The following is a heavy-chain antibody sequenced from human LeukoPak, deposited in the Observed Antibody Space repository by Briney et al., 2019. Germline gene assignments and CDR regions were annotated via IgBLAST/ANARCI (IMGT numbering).Heavy chain of an antibody. CDR1: GFTVSSNY. V-gene: IGHV3-53*01. Sequence: PGGSLRLSCAASGFTVSSNYMSWVRQAPGKGLEWVSVIYSGGSTYYADSVKGRFTISRDNSKNTLYLQMNSLRAEDTAVYCCARARGNYYYGMDVWGQGTTVTVSS. J-gene: IGHJ6*02. CDR2: IYSGGST. CDR3: ARARGNYYYGMDV.